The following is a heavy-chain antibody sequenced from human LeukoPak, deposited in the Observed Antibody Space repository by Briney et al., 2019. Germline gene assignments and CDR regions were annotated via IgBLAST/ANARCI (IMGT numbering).Heavy chain of an antibody. Sequence: PGGSLRLSCAASGFTFSSYSMNWVRQAPGKGLEWVSSISSSSSYIYYADSVKGRFTISRDNAKNSLYLQMNSLRAEDTAVYYCARESNFVPSHASHKYHVAGVDYWGQGTLVTVSS. J-gene: IGHJ4*02. CDR3: ARESNFVPSHASHKYHVAGVDY. V-gene: IGHV3-21*01. CDR2: ISSSSSYI. CDR1: GFTFSSYS. D-gene: IGHD6-19*01.